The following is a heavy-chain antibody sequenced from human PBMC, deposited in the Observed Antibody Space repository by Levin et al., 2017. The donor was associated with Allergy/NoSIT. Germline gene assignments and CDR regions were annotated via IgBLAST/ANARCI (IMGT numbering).Heavy chain of an antibody. D-gene: IGHD6-13*01. CDR2: INHSGST. CDR3: ARGLYRPGIAAAGTARWFDP. Sequence: GSLRLSCAVYGGSFSGYYWSWIRQPPGKGLEWIGEINHSGSTNYNPSLKSRVTISVDTSKNQFSLKLSSVTAADTAVYYCARGLYRPGIAAAGTARWFDPWGQGTLVTVSS. V-gene: IGHV4-34*01. J-gene: IGHJ5*02. CDR1: GGSFSGYY.